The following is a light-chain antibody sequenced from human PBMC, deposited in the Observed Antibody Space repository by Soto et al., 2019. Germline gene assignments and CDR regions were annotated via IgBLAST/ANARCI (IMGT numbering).Light chain of an antibody. CDR2: EVT. Sequence: QSALTQPASVSGSPGQSVSISCTGPRSDVGGYNYVSWYQQHPGKAPKLMIYEVTDRPSGVSNRFSGSKSGNTASLTISGLQAEDEADYYCSSYTSSNTYYVFGTGTKVTV. J-gene: IGLJ1*01. CDR3: SSYTSSNTYYV. V-gene: IGLV2-14*01. CDR1: RSDVGGYNY.